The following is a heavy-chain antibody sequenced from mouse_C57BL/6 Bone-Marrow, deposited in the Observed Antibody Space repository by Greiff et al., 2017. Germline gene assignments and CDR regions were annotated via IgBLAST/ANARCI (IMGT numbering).Heavy chain of an antibody. CDR1: GYTFTSYW. CDR2: LDPSDSYT. J-gene: IGHJ4*01. CDR3: AVLLQVPMDY. D-gene: IGHD1-1*01. V-gene: IGHV1-69*01. Sequence: VQLQQPGAELVMPGASVKLSCKASGYTFTSYWMHWVKQRPGQGLEWIGELDPSDSYTNYNQKFKGKSTLTVDKSSSTAYMQLSSLTSEDSAVYYCAVLLQVPMDYWGQGTSVTVSS.